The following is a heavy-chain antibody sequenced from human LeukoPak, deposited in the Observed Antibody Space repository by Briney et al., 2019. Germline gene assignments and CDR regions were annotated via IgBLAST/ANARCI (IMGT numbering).Heavy chain of an antibody. CDR3: ARRGGLPGNAFDI. V-gene: IGHV1-2*02. Sequence: GASVKVSCKASGYTFTSYYMHWVRQAPGQGLEWMGWINPNSGGTNYAQKFQGRVTMTRDTSISTAYMELSRLRSDDTAVCYCARRGGLPGNAFDIWGQGTMVTVSS. CDR2: INPNSGGT. CDR1: GYTFTSYY. D-gene: IGHD5/OR15-5a*01. J-gene: IGHJ3*02.